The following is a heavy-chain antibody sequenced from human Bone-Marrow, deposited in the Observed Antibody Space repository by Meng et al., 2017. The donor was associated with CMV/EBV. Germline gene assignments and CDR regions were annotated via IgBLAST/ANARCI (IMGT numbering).Heavy chain of an antibody. CDR3: ARRDCSSTSCYDNWFDP. Sequence: YTFTSYFMSWVRQAPGQGLEWMGIINPSGGSTGYAQKFQGRVTMTRDMSTNTVYMELSSLRSEDTAVYYCARRDCSSTSCYDNWFDPWGQGTLVTVSS. D-gene: IGHD2-2*01. CDR1: YTFTSYF. J-gene: IGHJ5*02. CDR2: INPSGGST. V-gene: IGHV1-46*01.